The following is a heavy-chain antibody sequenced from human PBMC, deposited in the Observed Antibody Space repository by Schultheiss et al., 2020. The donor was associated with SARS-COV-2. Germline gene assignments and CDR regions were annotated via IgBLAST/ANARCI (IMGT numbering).Heavy chain of an antibody. CDR3: AKDLIPFIAAAGAWDY. J-gene: IGHJ4*02. CDR1: GFTFSSYG. V-gene: IGHV3-30*18. Sequence: GGSLRLSCAASGFTFSSYGMHWVRQAPGKGLEWVAVISYDGSNKYYADSVKGRFTISRDNSKNTLYLQMNSLRAEDTALYYCAKDLIPFIAAAGAWDYWGQGTLVTVSS. D-gene: IGHD6-13*01. CDR2: ISYDGSNK.